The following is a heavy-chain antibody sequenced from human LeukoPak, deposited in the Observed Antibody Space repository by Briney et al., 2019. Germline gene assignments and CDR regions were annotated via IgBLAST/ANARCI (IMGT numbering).Heavy chain of an antibody. CDR3: ARDGAWFGNHDNYYYYYGMDV. CDR2: ISYDGSNK. V-gene: IGHV3-30*03. Sequence: PGRSLRLSCAASGFTFSSYGMHWVRQAPGKGLEWVAVISYDGSNKYYADSVKGRFTISRDNSKNTLYLQMNSLRAEDTAVYYCARDGAWFGNHDNYYYYYGMDVWGQGTTVTVSS. D-gene: IGHD3-10*01. CDR1: GFTFSSYG. J-gene: IGHJ6*02.